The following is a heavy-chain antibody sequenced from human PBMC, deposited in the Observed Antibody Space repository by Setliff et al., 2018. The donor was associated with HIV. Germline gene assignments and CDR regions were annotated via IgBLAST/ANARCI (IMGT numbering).Heavy chain of an antibody. D-gene: IGHD3-22*01. CDR1: GYTFTTYD. Sequence: ASVKVSCKASGYTFTTYDINWVRQATGQGLEWMGWMNPNSGDTGYAQMFQGRVTMTRDTSISTAYMELNNLKFEDTAVYYCARARRDSYDRGRRNHYYIDVWGKGTTVTVSS. J-gene: IGHJ6*03. CDR2: MNPNSGDT. V-gene: IGHV1-8*02. CDR3: ARARRDSYDRGRRNHYYIDV.